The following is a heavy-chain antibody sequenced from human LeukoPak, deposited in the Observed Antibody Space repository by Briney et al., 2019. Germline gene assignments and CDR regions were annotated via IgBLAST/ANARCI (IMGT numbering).Heavy chain of an antibody. CDR1: GGSISSYY. D-gene: IGHD3-22*01. CDR3: ARATTYYNDNSGYLPSNFDY. CDR2: IYYSGST. Sequence: KPSETLSLTCTVSGGSISSYYWSWIRQPPGKGLEWIGYIYYSGSTNYNPSLKSRVTISLDTSKNQFSLKLSSVTAADTAVYYCARATTYYNDNSGYLPSNFDYWGQGTLVTVSS. V-gene: IGHV4-59*01. J-gene: IGHJ4*02.